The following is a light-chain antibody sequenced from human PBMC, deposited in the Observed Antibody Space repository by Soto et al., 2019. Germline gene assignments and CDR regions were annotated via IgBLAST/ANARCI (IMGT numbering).Light chain of an antibody. Sequence: EVVMTQSPGTLSVSPGERATLSCRASQSVSGDLAWYQQKPGQAPRLLIFSASSRATGIPARFSGSGSGTEFTLTISSLQSEDSVVYYCQQYNKWPPTFGHGTKVDIK. J-gene: IGKJ1*01. CDR3: QQYNKWPPT. CDR2: SAS. CDR1: QSVSGD. V-gene: IGKV3-15*01.